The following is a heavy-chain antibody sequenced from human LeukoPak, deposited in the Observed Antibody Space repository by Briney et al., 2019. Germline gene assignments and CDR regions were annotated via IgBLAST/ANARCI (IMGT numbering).Heavy chain of an antibody. J-gene: IGHJ4*02. CDR3: ARGEWELLG. CDR1: GGSISSGSYY. D-gene: IGHD1-26*01. CDR2: IYTSGST. V-gene: IGHV4-61*02. Sequence: SETLSLTCTVSGGSISSGSYYWSWIRQPAGKGLEWIGRIYTSGSTNYNPSLKSRVTISVDTSKNQFSLKLSSVTAADTAVYYCARGEWELLGRGQGTLVTVSS.